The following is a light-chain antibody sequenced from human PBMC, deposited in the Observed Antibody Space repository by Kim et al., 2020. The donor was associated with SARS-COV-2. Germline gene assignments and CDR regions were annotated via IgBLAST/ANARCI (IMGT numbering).Light chain of an antibody. Sequence: AIRMTQSPSSFSASKGDRVTISCRASQGISNNLAWYQQKPGKAPHLLIYSASTLQSGVPSRFSGSGSGTDFTLTISCLQSEDFADYYCQQYYSYPYTFGQGTKLEI. J-gene: IGKJ2*01. CDR1: QGISNN. CDR3: QQYYSYPYT. CDR2: SAS. V-gene: IGKV1-8*01.